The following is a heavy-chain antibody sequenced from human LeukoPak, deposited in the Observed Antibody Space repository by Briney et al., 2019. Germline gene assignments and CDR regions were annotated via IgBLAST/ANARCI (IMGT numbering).Heavy chain of an antibody. CDR2: FNPSGGST. V-gene: IGHV1-46*01. Sequence: ASVKVSCKASGYTFTSYYMHWVRQAPGQGLEWMGIFNPSGGSTSYAQKFQGRVTMTRDTSTSTVYMELSSLRSEGTAVYYCARDPGNFDWLLRDAFDIWGQGTMVTVSS. CDR3: ARDPGNFDWLLRDAFDI. CDR1: GYTFTSYY. J-gene: IGHJ3*02. D-gene: IGHD3-9*01.